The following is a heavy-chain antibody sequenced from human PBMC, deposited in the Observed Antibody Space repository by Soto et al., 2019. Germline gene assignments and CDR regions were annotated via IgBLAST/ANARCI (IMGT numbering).Heavy chain of an antibody. Sequence: SETLSLTCSVSGDYIHVGGYYWTWIRQRPGKGLEWMGYIYYTGKTYYNPSLESRLTMSVDRSKNQFSLRLTSVTAADTAVYFCGRDLTSNANCIDPWGQGTLVTVPQ. CDR3: GRDLTSNANCIDP. V-gene: IGHV4-30-4*01. D-gene: IGHD2-2*01. CDR2: IYYTGKT. CDR1: GDYIHVGGYY. J-gene: IGHJ5*02.